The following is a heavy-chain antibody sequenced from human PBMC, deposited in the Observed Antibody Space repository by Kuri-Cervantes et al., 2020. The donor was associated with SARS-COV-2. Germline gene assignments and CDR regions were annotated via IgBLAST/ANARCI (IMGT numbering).Heavy chain of an antibody. Sequence: GESLKISCRASGFSFSDYAIHWVRRAPGKGLEWLAVISFDGSQKYFEESVKGRFSTSRDNSKNEVYLQMNSLRAEDTAVYHCAKDGCNGGDCYPSWFDPWGQGTLVTVSS. V-gene: IGHV3-30*18. CDR1: GFSFSDYA. J-gene: IGHJ5*02. D-gene: IGHD2-21*02. CDR3: AKDGCNGGDCYPSWFDP. CDR2: ISFDGSQK.